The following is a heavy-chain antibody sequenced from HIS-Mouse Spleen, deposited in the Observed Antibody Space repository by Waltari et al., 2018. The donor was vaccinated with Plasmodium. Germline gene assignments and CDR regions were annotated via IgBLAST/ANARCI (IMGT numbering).Heavy chain of an antibody. CDR2: ISYDGSNK. V-gene: IGHV3-30*04. J-gene: IGHJ4*02. CDR1: GVTVRGYA. D-gene: IGHD3-10*01. CDR3: ALSGH. Sequence: QVQLVESGGGVVQPGRSLRLSCAACGVTVRGYAMHWVRQAPGKGLEGVAVISYDGSNKYYAASVKGRFTIARDNSKNTLYLQMNSLRAEDTAVYYCALSGHWGQGTLVTVSS.